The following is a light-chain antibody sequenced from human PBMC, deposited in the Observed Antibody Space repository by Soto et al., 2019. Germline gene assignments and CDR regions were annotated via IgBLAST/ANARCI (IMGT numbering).Light chain of an antibody. V-gene: IGKV1-27*01. J-gene: IGKJ4*01. Sequence: DIQLTQSPSSLSASVGDRVTITCRASQAIRSYLAGYQQKPGKVPELLIYATSTLQSGAPSRFSGSGSGTDFTLTISSLQPEDVATYYCHQYNHAPTFGGGTKVEIK. CDR3: HQYNHAPT. CDR1: QAIRSY. CDR2: ATS.